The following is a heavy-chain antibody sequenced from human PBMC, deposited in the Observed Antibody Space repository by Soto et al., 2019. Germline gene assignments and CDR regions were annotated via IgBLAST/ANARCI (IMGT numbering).Heavy chain of an antibody. CDR3: ARVNFGIAAAGDPYYYYGMDV. CDR1: GGSISSYY. J-gene: IGHJ6*02. CDR2: IYYSGST. Sequence: SETLSLTCTVSGGSISSYYWSWIRQPPGKGLEWIGYIYYSGSTNYNPSLESRVTISVDTSKNQFSLKLSSVTAADTAVYYCARVNFGIAAAGDPYYYYGMDVWGQGTTVTVSS. V-gene: IGHV4-59*01. D-gene: IGHD6-13*01.